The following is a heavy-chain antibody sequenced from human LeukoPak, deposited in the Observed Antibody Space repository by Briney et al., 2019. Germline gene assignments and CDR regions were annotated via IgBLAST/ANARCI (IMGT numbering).Heavy chain of an antibody. CDR1: GFTFSSYA. CDR3: ARDHYDSIP. D-gene: IGHD3-22*01. CDR2: ISYDGSNK. V-gene: IGHV3-30-3*01. Sequence: GGSLRLSCAASGFTFSSYAMHWVRQAPGEGLEWVAVISYDGSNKYYADSVKGRFTISRDNSKNTLYLQMNSLRAEDTAVYYCARDHYDSIPWGQGTLVTVSS. J-gene: IGHJ5*02.